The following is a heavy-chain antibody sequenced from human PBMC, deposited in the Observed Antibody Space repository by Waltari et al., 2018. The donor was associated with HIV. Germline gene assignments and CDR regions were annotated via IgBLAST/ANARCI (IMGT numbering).Heavy chain of an antibody. Sequence: EVQLVESGGGLVQPGGSLRLSCAASGFTFRSYCTHWVRQAPGKGLVWVSRIHSDGSSTSYADFVKDRFTISRDNAKNTLYLEMNSLRAEDTAVYYCARREATVVRGVYYYGMDVWGQGTTVTVSS. J-gene: IGHJ6*02. CDR1: GFTFRSYC. CDR3: ARREATVVRGVYYYGMDV. CDR2: IHSDGSST. V-gene: IGHV3-74*01. D-gene: IGHD3-10*01.